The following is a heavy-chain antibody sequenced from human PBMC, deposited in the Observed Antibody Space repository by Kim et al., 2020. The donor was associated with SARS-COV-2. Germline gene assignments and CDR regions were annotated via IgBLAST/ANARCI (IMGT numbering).Heavy chain of an antibody. CDR3: ARGGRYFDWLSPYHYYCYLDL. CDR1: GYTFTSYD. CDR2: MNPNSGNT. J-gene: IGHJ6*03. Sequence: ASVKVSCKASGYTFTSYDINWVRQATGQGLEWMGWMNPNSGNTDYAQKFQGRVTMTRNTSISTAYMELSSLRSEDTAVYYCARGGRYFDWLSPYHYYCYLDLW. D-gene: IGHD3-9*01. V-gene: IGHV1-8*01.